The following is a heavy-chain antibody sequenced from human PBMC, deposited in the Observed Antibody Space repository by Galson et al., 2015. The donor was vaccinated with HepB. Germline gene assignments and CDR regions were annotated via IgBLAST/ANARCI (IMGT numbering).Heavy chain of an antibody. J-gene: IGHJ4*02. V-gene: IGHV3-48*04. CDR3: ARVARWGSYRYPDY. CDR1: GFTFSSYS. CDR2: ISSSSSTI. D-gene: IGHD3-16*02. Sequence: SLRLSCAASGFTFSSYSMNWVRQAPGKGLEWVSYISSSSSTIYYADSVKGRFTISRDNAKNSLYLQMNSLRAEDTAVYYCARVARWGSYRYPDYWGQGTLVTVSS.